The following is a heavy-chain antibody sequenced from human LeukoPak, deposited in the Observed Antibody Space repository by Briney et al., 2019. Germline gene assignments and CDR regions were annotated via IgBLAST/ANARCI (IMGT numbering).Heavy chain of an antibody. CDR2: ISSSSSYI. D-gene: IGHD6-19*01. J-gene: IGHJ4*02. V-gene: IGHV3-21*01. CDR3: ARDIAVAAQDY. CDR1: GFTFSTYS. Sequence: GGSLRLSCAASGFTFSTYSMNWVRQAPGKGLEWVSSISSSSSYIYYADSVKGRFTISRDNAKNSLYLQMNSLRAEDTAVYYCARDIAVAAQDYWGQGTLVTVSS.